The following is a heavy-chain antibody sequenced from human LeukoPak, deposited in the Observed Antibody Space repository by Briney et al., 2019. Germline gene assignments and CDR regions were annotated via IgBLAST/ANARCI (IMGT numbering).Heavy chain of an antibody. CDR3: ATVDSSGYSYDY. Sequence: GASVKVSCKASGYTFTSYAMHWVRQAPGQRLEWMGWINAGNGNTKYSQKFQGRVTITRDTSASTAYMELSSLRSEDTAVYYCATVDSSGYSYDYWGQGTLVTVSS. J-gene: IGHJ4*02. CDR1: GYTFTSYA. CDR2: INAGNGNT. D-gene: IGHD3-22*01. V-gene: IGHV1-3*01.